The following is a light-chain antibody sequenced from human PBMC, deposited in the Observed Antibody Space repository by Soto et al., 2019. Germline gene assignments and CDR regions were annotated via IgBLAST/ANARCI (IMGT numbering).Light chain of an antibody. J-gene: IGKJ4*01. CDR3: QQYHSYPFT. CDR1: QTISSW. Sequence: DIQMTQSPSTLSGSVGDRVTITCRASQTISSWLAWYQQKPGKAPKLLIYKASTLESGVPSRFSGSGSGTEFTLTVSSLQPDDFATYYCQQYHSYPFTFGGGTKVDIK. CDR2: KAS. V-gene: IGKV1-5*03.